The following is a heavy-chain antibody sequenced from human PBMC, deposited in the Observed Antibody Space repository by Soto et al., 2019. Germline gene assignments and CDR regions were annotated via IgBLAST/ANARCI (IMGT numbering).Heavy chain of an antibody. Sequence: GGSLRLSCTASGFTFSSYDMHWVRQATGKGLEWVSAIGTAGDTYYPGSVKGRFTISRENAKNSLYLQMNSLRDGDTAGDYCARGNSEPRLRLPYYYYMDVWGKGTTVTVSS. J-gene: IGHJ6*03. D-gene: IGHD4-17*01. V-gene: IGHV3-13*01. CDR1: GFTFSSYD. CDR2: IGTAGDT. CDR3: ARGNSEPRLRLPYYYYMDV.